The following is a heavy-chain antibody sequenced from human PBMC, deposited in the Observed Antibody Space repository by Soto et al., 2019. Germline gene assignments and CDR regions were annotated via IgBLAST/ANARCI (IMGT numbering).Heavy chain of an antibody. V-gene: IGHV3-23*01. CDR1: GFTFSSYA. D-gene: IGHD3-22*01. J-gene: IGHJ4*02. Sequence: PGGSLRLSCAASGFTFSSYAMSWVRQAPGKGLEWISAVSGSGGSTYYADSVKGRFTISRDNSQNTLYLQMNSLRVEDTAVYYCARGQRFHDSSGNSYGYWGQGTLVTVSS. CDR3: ARGQRFHDSSGNSYGY. CDR2: VSGSGGST.